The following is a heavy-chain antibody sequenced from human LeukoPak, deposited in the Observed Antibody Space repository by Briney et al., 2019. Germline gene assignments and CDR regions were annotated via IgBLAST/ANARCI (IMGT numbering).Heavy chain of an antibody. V-gene: IGHV1-2*02. CDR1: GYTFTGYF. J-gene: IGHJ2*01. CDR2: INSDSGAT. CDR3: ARGSFITMVRGVIKDWYFDL. Sequence: APVKVSCKASGYTFTGYFLHWVRQAPGQGLEWMGWINSDSGATNYAQRFQGRVTMTRDTSISTAYMELSRLRSDDTAVYYCARGSFITMVRGVIKDWYFDLWGRGTLVTVSS. D-gene: IGHD3-10*01.